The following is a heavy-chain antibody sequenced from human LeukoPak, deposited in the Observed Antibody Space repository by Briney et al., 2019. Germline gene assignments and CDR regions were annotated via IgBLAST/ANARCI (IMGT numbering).Heavy chain of an antibody. CDR1: GFTVSNNY. Sequence: GGSLRLSCGASGFTVSNNYMSWVRQAPGKGLEWVAVIYSGGSTYYADSVKGRFTISRDNSKNTLYLQMNSLRGEETAVYYCAGGPKKQLIWGRASNGFDPWGQGTLVTVSS. CDR3: AGGPKKQLIWGRASNGFDP. J-gene: IGHJ5*02. V-gene: IGHV3-66*01. D-gene: IGHD6-13*01. CDR2: IYSGGST.